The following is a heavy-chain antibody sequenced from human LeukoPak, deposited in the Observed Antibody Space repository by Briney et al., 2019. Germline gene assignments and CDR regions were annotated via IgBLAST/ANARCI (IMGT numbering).Heavy chain of an antibody. V-gene: IGHV4-61*02. D-gene: IGHD3-22*01. CDR2: IYPSGDS. Sequence: SETLSLTCTVSGGSISSGSFYWSWIRQTAGKGLEWIGRIYPSGDSQYSPSFRSRATISLDTRNQFSLKLSSVTAADTAVYFCARGYDRNGYQSRGFDYWGQGALVNLSS. CDR1: GGSISSGSFY. CDR3: ARGYDRNGYQSRGFDY. J-gene: IGHJ4*02.